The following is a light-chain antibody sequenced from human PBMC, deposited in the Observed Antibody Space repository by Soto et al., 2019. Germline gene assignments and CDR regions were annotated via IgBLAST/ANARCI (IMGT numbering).Light chain of an antibody. CDR3: SSDTSSSNRV. J-gene: IGLJ1*01. CDR2: DVS. V-gene: IGLV2-14*01. Sequence: QSALTQPASVSGSPGQSITISCTGTSSDVGGYNYVSWYQQHPGKAPKLMIYDVSNRPSGVSNRFSGSKSGNTASLTISGLQAEDEADYYCSSDTSSSNRVFGTGTKLTVL. CDR1: SSDVGGYNY.